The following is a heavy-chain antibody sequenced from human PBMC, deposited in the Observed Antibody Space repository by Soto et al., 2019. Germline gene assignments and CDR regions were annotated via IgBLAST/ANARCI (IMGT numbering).Heavy chain of an antibody. D-gene: IGHD2-15*01. J-gene: IGHJ3*02. Sequence: QVQLQESGPGLVKPSETLSLTCTVSGGSISSYYWSWIRQPPGKGLEWIGYIYYSGSTNYNPSLKSRVTISVDTSKNQFSLKLRSVTAADTAVYYCARESRLPTYAFDIWGQGTMVTVSS. CDR1: GGSISSYY. CDR2: IYYSGST. CDR3: ARESRLPTYAFDI. V-gene: IGHV4-59*01.